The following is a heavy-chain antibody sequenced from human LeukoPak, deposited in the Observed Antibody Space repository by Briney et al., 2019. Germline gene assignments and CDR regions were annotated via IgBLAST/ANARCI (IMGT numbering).Heavy chain of an antibody. V-gene: IGHV1-2*02. J-gene: IGHJ4*02. D-gene: IGHD3-10*01. CDR3: ARDLYYYGSGSYPYYFDY. Sequence: ASVKVSCKASGYTFTVYYMHWVRQAPGQGLEWMGWSNPNSGGTNYAQKFQGRVTMTRDTSISTAYMELSRLRSDDTAVYYCARDLYYYGSGSYPYYFDYWGQGTLVTVSS. CDR2: SNPNSGGT. CDR1: GYTFTVYY.